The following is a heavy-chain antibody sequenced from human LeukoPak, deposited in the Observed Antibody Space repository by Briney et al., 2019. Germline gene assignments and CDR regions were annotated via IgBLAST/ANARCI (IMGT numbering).Heavy chain of an antibody. J-gene: IGHJ4*02. D-gene: IGHD5-24*01. CDR3: AKPRWLQALDY. CDR1: GFTFSSYG. V-gene: IGHV3-30*02. CDR2: IRYDGSTK. Sequence: PAGTLRLSCAASGFTFSSYGRHWVRQPPGKGLEWVAFIRYDGSTKYNPASVNRRFIISRDNSKNTLYLQINSLRAEDTAVYYCAKPRWLQALDYWGQGTLVTVSS.